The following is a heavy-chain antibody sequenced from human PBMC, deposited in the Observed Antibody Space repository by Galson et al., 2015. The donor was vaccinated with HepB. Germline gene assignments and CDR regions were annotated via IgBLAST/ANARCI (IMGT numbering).Heavy chain of an antibody. CDR2: ITNSGTYI. CDR1: GFAFSSSS. J-gene: IGHJ2*01. Sequence: FLRLSCAASGFAFSSSSMNWIRQAPGKGLEWISSITNSGTYIHYADSVRGRFTVSRDNAKNSLYLQMNSLRAEDTAVYYCARALVVIDHWYFDLWGRGTLVTVSS. V-gene: IGHV3-21*01. D-gene: IGHD3-22*01. CDR3: ARALVVIDHWYFDL.